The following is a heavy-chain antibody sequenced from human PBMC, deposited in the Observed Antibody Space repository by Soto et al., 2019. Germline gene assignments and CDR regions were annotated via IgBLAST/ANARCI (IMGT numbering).Heavy chain of an antibody. CDR2: INPILGIA. Sequence: SVKVSCKASGYTFTSYYMHWVRQAPGQGLEWMGRINPILGIANYAQKFQGRVTITADKSTSTAYMELSSLRSEDTAVYYCARATTHFAFDIWGQGTMVTVSS. J-gene: IGHJ3*02. CDR3: ARATTHFAFDI. CDR1: GYTFTSYY. D-gene: IGHD4-17*01. V-gene: IGHV1-69*02.